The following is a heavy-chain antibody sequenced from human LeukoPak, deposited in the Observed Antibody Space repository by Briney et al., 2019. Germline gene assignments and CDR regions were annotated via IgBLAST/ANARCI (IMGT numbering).Heavy chain of an antibody. D-gene: IGHD1-26*01. CDR2: VHSTGAT. CDR3: ARGDTSGATYFDY. V-gene: IGHV4-4*07. J-gene: IGHJ4*02. Sequence: SETLSLTCTVSGDSLSHYYWNWIRQPAGKGLEWIGRVHSTGATHFNPAFASRLTMSEDPSKNQFSLKLRSMTAADTAIYFCARGDTSGATYFDYWGRGPLVTVSS. CDR1: GDSLSHYY.